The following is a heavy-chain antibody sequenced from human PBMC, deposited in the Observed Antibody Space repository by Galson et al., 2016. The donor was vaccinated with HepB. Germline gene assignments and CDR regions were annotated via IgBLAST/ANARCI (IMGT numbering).Heavy chain of an antibody. J-gene: IGHJ4*02. CDR2: IDTDGSGT. V-gene: IGHV3-74*01. CDR3: ARDDYSTSWFPDF. Sequence: SLRLSCAASGFTFSSYWMQWVRQSPGKGLVWVSRIDTDGSGTSYADSVRGRFTISRDNASNTLYLHMNTLRAEDAAVYYCARDDYSTSWFPDFWGRGTPVTVSS. D-gene: IGHD6-13*01. CDR1: GFTFSSYW.